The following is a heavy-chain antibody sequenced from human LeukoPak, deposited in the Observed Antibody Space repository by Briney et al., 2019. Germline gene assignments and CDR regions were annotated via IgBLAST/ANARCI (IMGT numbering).Heavy chain of an antibody. CDR2: IIPILGIA. CDR1: GGTFTSYT. D-gene: IGHD3-10*01. CDR3: ASPVFLTDRSGMYGDTYGMDA. Sequence: ASVKVSSKPSGGTFTSYTISWVRQAPGQGLEWMGRIIPILGIANYAQKFQGRVTITGDKSTSTAYIELGSLTSEDTAVISWASPVFLTDRSGMYGDTYGMDASGQGASV. J-gene: IGHJ6*01. V-gene: IGHV1-69*02.